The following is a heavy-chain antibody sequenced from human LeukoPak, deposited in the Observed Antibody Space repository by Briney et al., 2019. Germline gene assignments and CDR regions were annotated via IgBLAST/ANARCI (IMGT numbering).Heavy chain of an antibody. Sequence: GGSLRLSCAASGFNFSSFGVNWVRQAPGKGPEWVANIKQDGSQRYYVDSVRGRFTISRDNAKNSLFLQMNGLRAEDTAVYYCARRGGSSSRRSPIDYWGQGTLVTVSS. D-gene: IGHD6-6*01. V-gene: IGHV3-7*01. CDR2: IKQDGSQR. CDR1: GFNFSSFG. J-gene: IGHJ4*02. CDR3: ARRGGSSSRRSPIDY.